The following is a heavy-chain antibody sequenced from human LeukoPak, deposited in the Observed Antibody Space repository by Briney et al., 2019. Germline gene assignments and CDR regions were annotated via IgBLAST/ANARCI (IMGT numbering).Heavy chain of an antibody. CDR3: AKDLGIAAAGGQRY. Sequence: GGSLRLSCAASGFTFSSYGMHWVRQAPGKGLEWVAVISYDGSNKYYADSVKGRFTISRDNSKNTLYLQMNSLRAEDTAVYYCAKDLGIAAAGGQRYWGQGTLVTVSS. D-gene: IGHD6-13*01. CDR1: GFTFSSYG. CDR2: ISYDGSNK. J-gene: IGHJ4*02. V-gene: IGHV3-30*18.